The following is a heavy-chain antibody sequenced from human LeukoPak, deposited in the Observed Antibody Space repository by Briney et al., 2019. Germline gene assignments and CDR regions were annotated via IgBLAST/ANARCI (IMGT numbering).Heavy chain of an antibody. CDR2: IIPIFGTA. D-gene: IGHD3-10*01. Sequence: ASVKVSCKASGGTFSSYAINWVRQAPGQGLEWMGRIIPIFGTANYAQKFQGGVTITTDESTSTAYMELSSLRSEDTAVYYCARDPVRGMSMFHMDYWGQGTLVTVSS. V-gene: IGHV1-69*05. CDR1: GGTFSSYA. CDR3: ARDPVRGMSMFHMDY. J-gene: IGHJ4*02.